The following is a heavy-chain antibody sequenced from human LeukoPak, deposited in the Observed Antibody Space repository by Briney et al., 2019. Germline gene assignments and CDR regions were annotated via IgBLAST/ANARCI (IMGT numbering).Heavy chain of an antibody. CDR3: ARGHHDYGGNSYHYLYYYYYMDV. D-gene: IGHD4-23*01. Sequence: SETLSLTCAVYGGSFSGYYWSWIRQPPGKGLEWIGEINHSGSTNYNPSLKSRVTISVDTSKNQFSLKLSSVTAADTAVYYCARGHHDYGGNSYHYLYYYYYMDVWGKGTTVTVSS. J-gene: IGHJ6*03. CDR1: GGSFSGYY. V-gene: IGHV4-34*01. CDR2: INHSGST.